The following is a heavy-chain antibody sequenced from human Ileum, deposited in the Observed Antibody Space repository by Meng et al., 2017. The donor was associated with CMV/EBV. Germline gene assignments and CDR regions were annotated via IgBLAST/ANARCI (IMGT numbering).Heavy chain of an antibody. CDR2: ISISGSDI. V-gene: IGHV3-48*03. CDR3: ASLWELEGY. J-gene: IGHJ4*02. Sequence: GESLKISCAASGFTFSSYEMDWVRQAPGKGLEWVSYISISGSDIQYADSVRGRFTISRDNAKNSVYLQMNSLRAEDTAIYYCASLWELEGYWGQATLVTVSS. CDR1: GFTFSSYE. D-gene: IGHD3-10*01.